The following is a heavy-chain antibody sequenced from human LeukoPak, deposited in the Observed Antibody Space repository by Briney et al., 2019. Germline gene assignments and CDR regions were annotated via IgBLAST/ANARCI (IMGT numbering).Heavy chain of an antibody. D-gene: IGHD3-22*01. Sequence: GSLTRSCSASRFSFSSYSMVWDRPAPGKGLEWVSYTTSSSTTIYYADSVKGRFTISTDNAKNSLYLQMNSLRAEDKAVYYCARDRHRYHYDGSGYAPYWGQGTLVTVSS. CDR3: ARDRHRYHYDGSGYAPY. CDR1: RFSFSSYS. CDR2: TTSSSTTI. J-gene: IGHJ4*02. V-gene: IGHV3-48*01.